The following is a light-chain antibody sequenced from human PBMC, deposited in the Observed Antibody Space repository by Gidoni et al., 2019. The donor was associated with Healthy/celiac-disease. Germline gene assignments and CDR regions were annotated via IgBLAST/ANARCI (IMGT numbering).Light chain of an antibody. J-gene: IGKJ1*01. CDR3: MQALQTPRT. Sequence: DIVRTQYPLSLPVTPGEPASISCRSSQSLLHSNGYNYLDWYLQKPGPFPQLLIYLGSNRASGVPDRFSGSGSGTDFTLKISRVEAEDVGVYYCMQALQTPRTFGQGTKVEIK. V-gene: IGKV2-28*01. CDR2: LGS. CDR1: QSLLHSNGYNY.